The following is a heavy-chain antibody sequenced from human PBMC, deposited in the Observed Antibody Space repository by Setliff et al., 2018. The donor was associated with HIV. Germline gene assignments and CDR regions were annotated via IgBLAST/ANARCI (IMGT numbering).Heavy chain of an antibody. J-gene: IGHJ4*02. CDR2: INSDGTST. V-gene: IGHV3-74*03. CDR3: ARDLSYDYDRSSDTFDY. Sequence: PGGSLRLSCAASGFTFSPYWMPWVRQAPGKGLVWVSRINSDGTSTTYADSVKGRFTISRDNAKNTLYLQMNSLRAEDTAVYYCARDLSYDYDRSSDTFDYWGQGTLVTVSS. D-gene: IGHD3-22*01. CDR1: GFTFSPYW.